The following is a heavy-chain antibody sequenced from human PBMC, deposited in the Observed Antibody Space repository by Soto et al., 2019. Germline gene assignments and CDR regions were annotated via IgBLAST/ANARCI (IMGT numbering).Heavy chain of an antibody. CDR2: IKSKTDGGTT. V-gene: IGHV3-15*07. D-gene: IGHD1-26*01. CDR1: GFTFSNSG. Sequence: GGSLRLSCAASGFTFSNSGMNWVRQAPGKGLEWVGRIKSKTDGGTTDYAAPVKGRFTISRDDSKNTLYLQMNSLKTEDTAVYYCTTGPLGATSFYYGMVVWGQGTTVTVSS. CDR3: TTGPLGATSFYYGMVV. J-gene: IGHJ6*02.